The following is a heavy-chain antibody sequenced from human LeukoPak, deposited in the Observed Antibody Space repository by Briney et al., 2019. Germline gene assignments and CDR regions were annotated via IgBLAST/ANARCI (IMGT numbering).Heavy chain of an antibody. CDR1: GFTFSKYW. J-gene: IGHJ4*02. V-gene: IGHV3-74*01. CDR2: INPDGSTI. Sequence: PGGSLRLSCAAFGFTFSKYWVHWVRHAPGKGLVWVSRINPDGSTINYADSVKGRFTISRDNAKNTLYLQMNSLRAEDTAVYYCATAGNYRFDYWGQGTLVTVSS. D-gene: IGHD1-7*01. CDR3: ATAGNYRFDY.